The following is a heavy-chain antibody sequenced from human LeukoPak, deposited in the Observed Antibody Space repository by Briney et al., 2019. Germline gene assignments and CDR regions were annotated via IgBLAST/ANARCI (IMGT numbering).Heavy chain of an antibody. V-gene: IGHV3-9*01. J-gene: IGHJ4*02. CDR2: ISWNSGSI. Sequence: QTGVSLRLSCAASGFTFDDYAMHWVRQAPGKGLEWVSGISWNSGSIGYADSVKGRFTTSRDNAKNSLYLQMNSLRAEDTALYYCAKDKSGRSSSWSHFDYWGQGTLVTVSS. D-gene: IGHD6-13*01. CDR1: GFTFDDYA. CDR3: AKDKSGRSSSWSHFDY.